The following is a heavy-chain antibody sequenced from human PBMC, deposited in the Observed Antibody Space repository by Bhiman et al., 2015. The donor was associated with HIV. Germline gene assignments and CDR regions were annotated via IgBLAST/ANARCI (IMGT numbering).Heavy chain of an antibody. V-gene: IGHV3-66*01. CDR3: VRGYTYSNRLLGFDY. CDR1: RFIVSSNY. J-gene: IGHJ4*02. CDR2: IYSGGST. D-gene: IGHD5-18*01. Sequence: EVQLVESGGGLVQPGGSLRLSCAASRFIVSSNYMSWVRQAPGKGLEWVSVIYSGGSTYYADSVKGRFTISRDNSKNTLYLQMNSLRAEDTAVYYCVRGYTYSNRLLGFDYWGQGTLVTVSS.